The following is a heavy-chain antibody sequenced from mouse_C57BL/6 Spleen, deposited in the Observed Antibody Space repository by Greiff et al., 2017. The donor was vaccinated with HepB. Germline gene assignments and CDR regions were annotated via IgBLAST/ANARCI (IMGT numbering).Heavy chain of an antibody. D-gene: IGHD2-9*01. Sequence: VQLQQPGAELVKPGASVKLSCKASGYTFTSYWMQWVKQRPGQGLEWIGEIDPSDSYTNYNQKFKGKATLTVDTSSSTAYMQLSSLTSEDSAVYYCATYYGYGGGFAYWGQGTLVTVSA. CDR1: GYTFTSYW. CDR2: IDPSDSYT. CDR3: ATYYGYGGGFAY. J-gene: IGHJ3*01. V-gene: IGHV1-50*01.